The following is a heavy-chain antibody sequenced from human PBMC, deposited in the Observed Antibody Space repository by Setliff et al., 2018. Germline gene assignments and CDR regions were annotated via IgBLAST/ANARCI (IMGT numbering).Heavy chain of an antibody. CDR2: AYYNGDA. J-gene: IGHJ6*03. CDR3: ARHVGSRSRGYNYYYYYMDV. Sequence: SETLSLTCTVSGGSLSGSLRGYAVFWGWIRQSPGKELEWIGSAYYNGDAYYNPSLKSQVTMSVDTSRNQFSLHLISVTAADTAVYYCARHVGSRSRGYNYYYYYMDVWGKGTTVTVSS. CDR1: GGSLSGSLRGYAVF. V-gene: IGHV4-39*01. D-gene: IGHD3-10*01.